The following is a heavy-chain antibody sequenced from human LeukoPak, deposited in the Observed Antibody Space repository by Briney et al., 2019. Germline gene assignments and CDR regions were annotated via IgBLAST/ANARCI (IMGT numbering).Heavy chain of an antibody. Sequence: SETLSLTCAVYGGSFSGYYWSWIRQPPGKGLEWIGSIYYSGSTYYNPSLKSRVTISVDTSKNQFSLKLSSVTAADTAVYYCARHSRVGYYDHHYYFDYWGQGTLVTVSS. V-gene: IGHV4-34*01. CDR2: IYYSGST. CDR1: GGSFSGYY. J-gene: IGHJ4*02. D-gene: IGHD3-22*01. CDR3: ARHSRVGYYDHHYYFDY.